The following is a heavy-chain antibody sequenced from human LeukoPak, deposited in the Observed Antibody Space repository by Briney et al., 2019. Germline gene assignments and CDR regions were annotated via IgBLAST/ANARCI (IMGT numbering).Heavy chain of an antibody. CDR2: IWYDGSNK. CDR3: AKGSAASRPYYFDY. J-gene: IGHJ4*02. Sequence: GGSLRLSCAASGFTFSSYGMHWVRQAPGKGLEWVAVIWYDGSNKYYADSVKGRFTISRDNSKNTLYLQMNSLRVEDTAVYYCAKGSAASRPYYFDYWGQGTLVTVSS. D-gene: IGHD6-25*01. CDR1: GFTFSSYG. V-gene: IGHV3-33*06.